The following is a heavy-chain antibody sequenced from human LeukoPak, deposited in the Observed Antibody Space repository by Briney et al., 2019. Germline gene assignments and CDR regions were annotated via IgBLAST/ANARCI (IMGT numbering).Heavy chain of an antibody. CDR2: INHSGST. D-gene: IGHD6-13*01. CDR3: AKTRYSSSHNWFDP. Sequence: PSETLSLTCAVYGGSFSGYYWSWIRQPPGKGLEWIGEINHSGSTNYNPSLKSRVTISVDTSKNQFSLKLSSVTAADTAVYYCAKTRYSSSHNWFDPWGQGTLVTVSS. J-gene: IGHJ5*02. V-gene: IGHV4-34*01. CDR1: GGSFSGYY.